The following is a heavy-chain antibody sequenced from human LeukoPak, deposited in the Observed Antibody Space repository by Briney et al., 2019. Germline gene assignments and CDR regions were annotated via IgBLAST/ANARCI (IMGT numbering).Heavy chain of an antibody. CDR1: GYPFTGYY. CDR2: INPNSGGT. Sequence: ASVKVSCKASGYPFTGYYMHWVRQAPGQGLEWMGWINPNSGGTNYAQKFQGRVTMTRETSISTAYMELSRLRSDDTAVYYCARVRTEDIVVVPAFDYWGQGTLVTVSS. CDR3: ARVRTEDIVVVPAFDY. J-gene: IGHJ4*02. D-gene: IGHD2-2*01. V-gene: IGHV1-2*02.